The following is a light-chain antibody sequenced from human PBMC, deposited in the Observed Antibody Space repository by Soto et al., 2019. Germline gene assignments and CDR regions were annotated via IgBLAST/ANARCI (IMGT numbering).Light chain of an antibody. CDR1: QSMGSN. J-gene: IGKJ1*01. V-gene: IGKV3-15*01. CDR2: GAS. Sequence: IVMTRSPATKSVSPGGRATLSCRASQSMGSNVAWYQQKPGQAPRLLIYGASTRAAGIPARFSGSGSGTEFTLTITSLQSEDFAVYYCQQFHNWPRTFGQGTKVDIK. CDR3: QQFHNWPRT.